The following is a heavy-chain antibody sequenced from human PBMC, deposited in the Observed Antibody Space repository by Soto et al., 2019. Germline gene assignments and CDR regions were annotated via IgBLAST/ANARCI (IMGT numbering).Heavy chain of an antibody. V-gene: IGHV3-21*01. Sequence: GGSLRLSCAASGFTFSSYSMNWVRQAPGKGLEWVSSISSSSSYIYYADSVKGRFTISRDNAKNSLYLQMNSLRAEDTAVYYCAKRPSHITGTTGYGMDVWGQGTTVTVSS. CDR1: GFTFSSYS. D-gene: IGHD1-7*01. CDR2: ISSSSSYI. J-gene: IGHJ6*02. CDR3: AKRPSHITGTTGYGMDV.